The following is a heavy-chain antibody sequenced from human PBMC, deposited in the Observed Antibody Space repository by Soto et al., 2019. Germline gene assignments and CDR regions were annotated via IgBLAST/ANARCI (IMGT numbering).Heavy chain of an antibody. CDR3: ATLPPRIVVVFTEMPT. D-gene: IGHD2-21*01. CDR2: SYHSGSP. J-gene: IGHJ5*02. CDR1: GDSISSSKYY. Sequence: PSETLSLTCTFSGDSISSSKYYWGWIRQPPGKGLEWIGSSYHSGSPYYNSSLKSRVTISVDKSNNEFSLSLTSMTAADTAVYYCATLPPRIVVVFTEMPTWGQGILVTVSS. V-gene: IGHV4-39*01.